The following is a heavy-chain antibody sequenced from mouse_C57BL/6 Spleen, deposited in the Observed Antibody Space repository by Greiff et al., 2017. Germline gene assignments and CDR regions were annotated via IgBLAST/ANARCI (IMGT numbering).Heavy chain of an antibody. CDR3: ARRDQTDDYDD. D-gene: IGHD3-3*01. Sequence: EVKLMESGGGLVKPGGSLKLSCAASGFPFSDYGMHWVRQAPEKGLEWVAYISSGSSTIYYADTVKGRFTISRDNAKNTLFLQMTSLRSEDTAMYYCARRDQTDDYDDWGQGTTLSVSS. V-gene: IGHV5-17*01. CDR2: ISSGSSTI. CDR1: GFPFSDYG. J-gene: IGHJ2*01.